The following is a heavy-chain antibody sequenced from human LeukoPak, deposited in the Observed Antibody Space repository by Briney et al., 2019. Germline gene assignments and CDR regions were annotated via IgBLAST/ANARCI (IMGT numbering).Heavy chain of an antibody. J-gene: IGHJ4*02. V-gene: IGHV3-74*01. Sequence: GGSLRLSCAASGFTFSNFWMHWVRQAPGKGLVWVSRITPDGVGADYMDYVKGRFTISRDNAKNTLYLQMNSLGAEDMAVYYCARGVDTTTNNELNYWGQGTLVTVSS. CDR2: ITPDGVGA. CDR3: ARGVDTTTNNELNY. CDR1: GFTFSNFW. D-gene: IGHD3-3*01.